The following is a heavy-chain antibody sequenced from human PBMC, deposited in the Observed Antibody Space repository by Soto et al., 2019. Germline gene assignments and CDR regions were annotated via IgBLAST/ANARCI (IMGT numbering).Heavy chain of an antibody. CDR2: VYHSGST. V-gene: IGHV4-30-2*01. J-gene: IGHJ4*02. CDR3: ARGITTGTTLDY. Sequence: QLQLQESGSGLVKPSQTLSLTCAVSGGSISSGGYSWSWIRQPPGKGLEWVGYVYHSGSTYYNPSHKSRVTIPVERSKNQFSLKASSVTAADTAVYYCARGITTGTTLDYWGQGTLVTVSS. CDR1: GGSISSGGYS. D-gene: IGHD4-4*01.